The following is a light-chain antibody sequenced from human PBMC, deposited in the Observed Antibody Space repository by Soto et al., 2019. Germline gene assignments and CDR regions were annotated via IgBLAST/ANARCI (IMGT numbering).Light chain of an antibody. Sequence: EIVLTQSPGTLSLSPGERATLSCRASQTITSSLAWYQQKPGQAPRILMYDASTRATGISARFSGSGSGTEFTLTISSLQSEDFAVYYCQQYHNWPITFGQGTRLEIK. CDR3: QQYHNWPIT. V-gene: IGKV3-15*01. CDR1: QTITSS. CDR2: DAS. J-gene: IGKJ5*01.